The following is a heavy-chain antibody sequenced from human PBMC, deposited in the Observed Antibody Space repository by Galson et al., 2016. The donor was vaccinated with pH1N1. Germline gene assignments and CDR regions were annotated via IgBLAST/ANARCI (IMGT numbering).Heavy chain of an antibody. CDR3: VGPLGNPPGY. J-gene: IGHJ4*02. CDR2: IIPIFGPA. Sequence: VRQAPGQGLEWMGGIIPIFGPANYAQKFQGRVTITADESTSTTYMELNSLRSEDTAVYFCVGPLGNPPGYWGQGTLVTVSS. D-gene: IGHD1-14*01. V-gene: IGHV1-69*01.